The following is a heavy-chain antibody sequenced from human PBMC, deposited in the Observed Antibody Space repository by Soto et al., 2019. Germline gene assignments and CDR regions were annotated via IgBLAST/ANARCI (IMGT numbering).Heavy chain of an antibody. CDR2: ISGYNGNT. V-gene: IGHV1-18*01. J-gene: IGHJ6*02. CDR3: AGEGQAPYYYYGMDV. CDR1: GYTFTNYG. Sequence: QVQVVQSGDEVKKPGASVKVSCKASGYTFTNYGFSWVRQAPGQGLEWMGWISGYNGNTKYAEKFQGRVTMTTDTSTSTAHMELRRPRSDDTAVYYCAGEGQAPYYYYGMDVWGQGTAVTLSS.